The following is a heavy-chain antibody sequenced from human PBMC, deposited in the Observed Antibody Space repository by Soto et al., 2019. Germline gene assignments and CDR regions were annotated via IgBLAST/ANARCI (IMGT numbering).Heavy chain of an antibody. D-gene: IGHD4-17*01. CDR3: AREGNGDDKGINDAFDI. CDR2: ISYDGSNK. CDR1: GFTFSSYA. V-gene: IGHV3-30-3*01. Sequence: QVQLVESGGGVVQPGRSLRLSCAASGFTFSSYAMHWVRQAPGKGLEWVAVISYDGSNKYYADSVKGRFTISRDNSKNTLYLQMNSLRAEDTAVYYCAREGNGDDKGINDAFDIWGQGTMVTVSS. J-gene: IGHJ3*02.